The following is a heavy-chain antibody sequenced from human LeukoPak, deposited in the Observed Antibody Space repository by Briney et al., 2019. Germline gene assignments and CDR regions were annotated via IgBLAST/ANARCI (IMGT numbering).Heavy chain of an antibody. Sequence: GGSLRLSCPASGFTFTNYAMSWVRQAPGKGLEWVSAISGSGGSTYYADSVKGRFTISRDNSKNTLYLQMNSLRAEDTALYYCAKGVYAIPNDAFDIWGQGTMVTVSS. CDR3: AKGVYAIPNDAFDI. V-gene: IGHV3-23*01. D-gene: IGHD2-8*01. CDR1: GFTFTNYA. CDR2: ISGSGGST. J-gene: IGHJ3*02.